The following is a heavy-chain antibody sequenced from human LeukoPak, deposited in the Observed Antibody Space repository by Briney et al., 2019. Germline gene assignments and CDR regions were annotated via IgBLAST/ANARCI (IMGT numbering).Heavy chain of an antibody. J-gene: IGHJ4*02. V-gene: IGHV3-74*03. CDR2: VNREGTTT. CDR3: ARDLDWILFDY. D-gene: IGHD3-9*01. Sequence: GGSLRLSCAASGFTFITYWMHWVRQAPGKGLVWVARVNREGTTTTYADSVKGRFTISRDNAKNTLYLQMNNLRTEDTAVYYCARDLDWILFDYWGQGTLVTVSS. CDR1: GFTFITYW.